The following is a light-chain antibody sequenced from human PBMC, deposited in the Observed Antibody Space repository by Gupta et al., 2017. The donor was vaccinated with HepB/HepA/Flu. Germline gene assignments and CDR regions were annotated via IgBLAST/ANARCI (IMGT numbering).Light chain of an antibody. Sequence: QSALTQPASVSGSPGQSITISCTGTSSDVGSYNLVSWYQQHPGKAPKLMIYEVSKRPSGVSNRFSGSKSGNTASLTISALQAEDAADYYCCSYAGSSTYVFGTGTKVTVL. CDR3: CSYAGSSTYV. J-gene: IGLJ1*01. CDR2: EVS. V-gene: IGLV2-23*02. CDR1: SSDVGSYNL.